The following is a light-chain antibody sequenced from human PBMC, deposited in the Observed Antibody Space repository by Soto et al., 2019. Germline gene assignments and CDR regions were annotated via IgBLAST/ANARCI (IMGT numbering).Light chain of an antibody. Sequence: EFVLTQSPGTLSLSPGERATLSCRASQTVINNYLAWYQQKPGPAPRLLIYDASNRATGIPARFSGSGSGTDFTLTISSLEPEDFAVYYCHQRSNWPPITFGQGTRLEIK. V-gene: IGKV3-11*01. CDR1: QTVINNY. CDR3: HQRSNWPPIT. J-gene: IGKJ5*01. CDR2: DAS.